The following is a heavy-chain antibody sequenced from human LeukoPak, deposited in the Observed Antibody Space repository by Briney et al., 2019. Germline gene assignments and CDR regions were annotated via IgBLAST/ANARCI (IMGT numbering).Heavy chain of an antibody. J-gene: IGHJ4*02. CDR1: GFTFSSYW. V-gene: IGHV3-74*01. CDR3: ARAGGSYRGLDY. D-gene: IGHD1-26*01. Sequence: PGGSLRLSCAASGFTFSSYWMHWVRQAPGKGLVWVSRINSDGSSTSYADSVKGRFTISRDNAKNTLYLQMNSLRAEDTAVYYCARAGGSYRGLDYRGQGTLVTVSS. CDR2: INSDGSST.